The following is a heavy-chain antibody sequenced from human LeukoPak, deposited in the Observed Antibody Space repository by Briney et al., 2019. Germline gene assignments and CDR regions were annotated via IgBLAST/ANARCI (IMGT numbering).Heavy chain of an antibody. D-gene: IGHD4-23*01. CDR1: GDSISSSY. J-gene: IGHJ4*02. CDR3: ARHTTYGGNSAFEH. CDR2: VYYSGTT. Sequence: SETLSLTCFVSGDSISSSYWSWIRQPPGKGLEWIGYVYYSGTTNYNPSLKSRVTMSVHTYKTQFSLKLSSVTAADTAVYYCARHTTYGGNSAFEHWGQGTLVTVSS. V-gene: IGHV4-59*08.